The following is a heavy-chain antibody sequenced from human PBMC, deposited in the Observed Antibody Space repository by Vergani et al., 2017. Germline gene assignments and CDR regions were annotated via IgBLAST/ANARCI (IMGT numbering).Heavy chain of an antibody. D-gene: IGHD2-2*01. CDR1: GFTFGSYA. Sequence: QVQLLESGGGVVQPGSSLRLSCAASGFTFGSYAMHWFRRAQGKGLEWVAVISYDGSNKYYADSVKGRFTISRDNSKNTLYLQMNSLRAEDTAVYYCAQGYCSSTSCCIDYWGQGTLVTVSS. CDR3: AQGYCSSTSCCIDY. CDR2: ISYDGSNK. J-gene: IGHJ4*02. V-gene: IGHV3-30-3*02.